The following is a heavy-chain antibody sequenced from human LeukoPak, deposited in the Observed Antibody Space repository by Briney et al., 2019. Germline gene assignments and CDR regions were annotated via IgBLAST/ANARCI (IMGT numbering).Heavy chain of an antibody. CDR3: TKMSPHNTWEQLGFDC. D-gene: IGHD1/OR15-1a*01. Sequence: ASVKVSCEASGYTFIHYYIHWVRQAPGRGLEWMGWINTVSAGTNYAQRFQDRVTMTLDMSITTAYMELSGLTSDDTAVYYCTKMSPHNTWEQLGFDCWGQGALVTVSS. CDR2: INTVSAGT. J-gene: IGHJ4*02. CDR1: GYTFIHYY. V-gene: IGHV1-2*02.